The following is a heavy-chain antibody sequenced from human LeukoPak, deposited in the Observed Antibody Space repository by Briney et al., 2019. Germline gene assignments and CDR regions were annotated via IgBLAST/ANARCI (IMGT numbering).Heavy chain of an antibody. V-gene: IGHV3-30-3*01. Sequence: PGRSLRLSCAASGFTFSSYAMHWVRQAPGKGLEGVAAISYDGSNKYYADSVKGRFTISRDNSKNTLYLQMNSLRAEDTAVYYCARERIAVAGYNWFDPWGQGTLVTVSS. CDR3: ARERIAVAGYNWFDP. CDR2: ISYDGSNK. D-gene: IGHD6-19*01. J-gene: IGHJ5*02. CDR1: GFTFSSYA.